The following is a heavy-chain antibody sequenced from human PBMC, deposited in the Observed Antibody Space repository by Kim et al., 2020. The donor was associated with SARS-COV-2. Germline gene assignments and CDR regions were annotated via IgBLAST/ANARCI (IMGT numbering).Heavy chain of an antibody. Sequence: GGSLRLSCAASGFSFTSYWMSWVRQAPGKGLECVANIKQDGSDKYYLGSVRGRFTISRDNAKKSLYLEMNSLRAEDTAVYYCARETYFDFFDYWGQGTLVTVSS. V-gene: IGHV3-7*03. CDR1: GFSFTSYW. J-gene: IGHJ4*02. CDR3: ARETYFDFFDY. CDR2: IKQDGSDK. D-gene: IGHD2-8*01.